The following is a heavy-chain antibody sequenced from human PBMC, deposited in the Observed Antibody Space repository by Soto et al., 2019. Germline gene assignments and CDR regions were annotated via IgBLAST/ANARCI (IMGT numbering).Heavy chain of an antibody. CDR1: GFTFSSYG. D-gene: IGHD2-15*01. CDR2: IWYDGSNK. CDR3: ARGGELAVVVVAANFDY. V-gene: IGHV3-33*01. Sequence: PGGSLRLSCAASGFTFSSYGMHWVRQAPGKGLEWVAVIWYDGSNKYYADSVKGRFTISRDNSKNTLYLQMNSLRAEDTAVYYCARGGELAVVVVAANFDYWGQGTPVTVSS. J-gene: IGHJ4*02.